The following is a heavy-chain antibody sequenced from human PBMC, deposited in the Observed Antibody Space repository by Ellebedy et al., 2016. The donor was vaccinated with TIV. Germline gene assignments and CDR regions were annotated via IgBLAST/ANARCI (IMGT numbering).Heavy chain of an antibody. V-gene: IGHV4-34*01. Sequence: MPSETLSLTCVVYGGSFNGYYWSWIRQPPGKGLEWIGEINHSGSTNYNPSLKSRVTISVDTSKNQFSLKLSSVTAADTAMYYCARGFGGIAAAGTPPFDYWGQGTLVTVSS. CDR1: GGSFNGYY. J-gene: IGHJ4*02. D-gene: IGHD6-13*01. CDR3: ARGFGGIAAAGTPPFDY. CDR2: INHSGST.